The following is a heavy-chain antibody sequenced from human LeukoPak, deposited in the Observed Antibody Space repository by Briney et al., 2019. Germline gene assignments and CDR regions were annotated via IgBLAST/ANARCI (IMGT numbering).Heavy chain of an antibody. J-gene: IGHJ4*02. V-gene: IGHV4-59*01. CDR3: ARWEEYYYDS. D-gene: IGHD3-22*01. CDR2: IYYSGST. Sequence: SETLSLTCTVSGGSTSSYYWSWIRQPPGKGLEWIGYIYYSGSTNYNPSLKSRVTISVDTSKNQFSLKLSSVTAADTAVYYCARWEEYYYDSWGQGTLVTVSS. CDR1: GGSTSSYY.